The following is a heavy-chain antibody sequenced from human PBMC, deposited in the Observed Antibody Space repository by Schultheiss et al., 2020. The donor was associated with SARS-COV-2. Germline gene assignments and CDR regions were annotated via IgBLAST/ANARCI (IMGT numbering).Heavy chain of an antibody. CDR2: INHSGST. CDR1: GGSISSSNW. D-gene: IGHD2-15*01. V-gene: IGHV4-4*02. J-gene: IGHJ4*02. Sequence: SETLSLTCAVSGGSISSSNWWSWVRQPPGKGLEWIGEINHSGSTNYNPSLKSRVTISVDTSKNQFSLKLSSVTAADTAVYYCARHRYHFDYWGQGTLVTVSS. CDR3: ARHRYHFDY.